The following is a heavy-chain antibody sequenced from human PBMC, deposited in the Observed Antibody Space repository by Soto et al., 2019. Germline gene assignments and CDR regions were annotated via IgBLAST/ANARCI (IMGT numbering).Heavy chain of an antibody. CDR2: IHSDGSST. Sequence: EVRLVESEGGLVQPGGSLSLSCAASGFTFSYYWMHWVRQAPGRGLLWVSRIHSDGSSTTYADSVKGRFTISRDNAKKTVCLQMNSLRVEDTGVYFCARGDRGAFDLWGQGTMVTVSS. CDR1: GFTFSYYW. CDR3: ARGDRGAFDL. D-gene: IGHD2-21*02. V-gene: IGHV3-74*01. J-gene: IGHJ3*01.